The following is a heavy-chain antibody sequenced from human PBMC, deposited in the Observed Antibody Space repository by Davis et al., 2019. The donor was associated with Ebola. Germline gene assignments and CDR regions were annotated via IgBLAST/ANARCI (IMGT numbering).Heavy chain of an antibody. CDR3: ASHSYYDSSGYSIYYYYYGMDV. CDR1: GFPVSSNY. V-gene: IGHV3-7*03. D-gene: IGHD3-22*01. CDR2: IKQDGSEK. Sequence: GSLRLSCAASGFPVSSNYMTWVRQAPGKGLEWVANIKQDGSEKYYVDSVKGRFTISRDNAKNSLYLQMNSLRAEDTAVYYCASHSYYDSSGYSIYYYYYGMDVWGQGTTVTVSS. J-gene: IGHJ6*02.